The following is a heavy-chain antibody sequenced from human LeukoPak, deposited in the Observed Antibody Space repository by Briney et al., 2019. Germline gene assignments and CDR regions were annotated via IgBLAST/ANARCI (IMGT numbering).Heavy chain of an antibody. V-gene: IGHV3-9*01. D-gene: IGHD3-10*01. CDR1: GFTFDDYA. CDR2: INWNSGNI. CDR3: AKDITYYGSGSLPHYYGMDV. Sequence: GGSLRLSCAASGFTFDDYAMHWVRQAPGKGLEWVSGINWNSGNIGYADSVKGRFTISRDNAKNSLYLQMNSLRAEDTALYYCAKDITYYGSGSLPHYYGMDVWGQGTTVTVSS. J-gene: IGHJ6*02.